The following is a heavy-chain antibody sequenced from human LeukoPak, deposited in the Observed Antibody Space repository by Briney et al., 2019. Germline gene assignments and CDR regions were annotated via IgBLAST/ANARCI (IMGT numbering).Heavy chain of an antibody. CDR1: GFTISSYG. CDR2: IRYDGSNK. Sequence: PGGSLRLSCAASGFTISSYGMHWVRQAPGKGLEWVAFIRYDGSNKYYADSVKGRFTISRDNSKNTLYLQMNSLRAEDTAVYCCAKVPQPYGQGVYWGQGTLVSVSS. D-gene: IGHD3-10*01. J-gene: IGHJ4*02. CDR3: AKVPQPYGQGVY. V-gene: IGHV3-30*02.